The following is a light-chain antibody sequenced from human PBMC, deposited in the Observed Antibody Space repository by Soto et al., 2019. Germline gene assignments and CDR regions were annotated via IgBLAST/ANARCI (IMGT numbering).Light chain of an antibody. V-gene: IGKV1-6*01. CDR1: QGIRNG. Sequence: IQMTQSPSSLSASVGDRVTITCRASQGIRNGLGWYQQKPGKAPKLLIYAASSLESGVPSRFSGSGSDTDFTLTISSLQPEDFATYYCLQDYNYPRTFGQGTKLEIK. CDR3: LQDYNYPRT. J-gene: IGKJ2*02. CDR2: AAS.